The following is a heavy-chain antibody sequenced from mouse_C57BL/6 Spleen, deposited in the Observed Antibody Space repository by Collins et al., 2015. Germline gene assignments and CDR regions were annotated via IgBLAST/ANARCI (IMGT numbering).Heavy chain of an antibody. CDR1: GYTFTTYG. CDR3: ARGSWDY. J-gene: IGHJ2*01. Sequence: QIQLVQSGPELKKPGETVKISCKASGYTFTTYGMSWVKQAPGKGLKWMGWINTYSGVPTYADDFKGRFAFSLETSASTAYLQINNLKNEDTATYFCARGSWDYWGQGTTLTVSS. CDR2: INTYSGVP. V-gene: IGHV9-3*01.